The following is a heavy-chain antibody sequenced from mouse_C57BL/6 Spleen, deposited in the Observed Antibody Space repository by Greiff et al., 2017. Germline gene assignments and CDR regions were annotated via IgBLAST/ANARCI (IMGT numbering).Heavy chain of an antibody. Sequence: VKLQESGAELVKPGASVKISCKASGYAFSSYWMNWVKQRPGKGLEWIGQIYPGDGDTNYNGKFKGKATLTADKSSSTAYMQLSSLTSEDSAVYFCALGTTGAWFAYWGQGTLVTVSA. CDR3: ALGTTGAWFAY. J-gene: IGHJ3*01. CDR1: GYAFSSYW. D-gene: IGHD4-1*01. V-gene: IGHV1-80*01. CDR2: IYPGDGDT.